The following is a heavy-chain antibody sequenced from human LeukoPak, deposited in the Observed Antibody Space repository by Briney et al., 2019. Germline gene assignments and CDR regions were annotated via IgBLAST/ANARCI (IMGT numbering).Heavy chain of an antibody. Sequence: ASVKVSCKASGYTFTGYYMHWVRQAPGQGLEWMGRINPNSGGTNYAQKFQGRVTMTRDTSTSTAYMELSRLRSDDTAVYYCAKKVGAGPYFDYWGQGTLVTVSS. J-gene: IGHJ4*02. V-gene: IGHV1-2*06. D-gene: IGHD1-26*01. CDR2: INPNSGGT. CDR3: AKKVGAGPYFDY. CDR1: GYTFTGYY.